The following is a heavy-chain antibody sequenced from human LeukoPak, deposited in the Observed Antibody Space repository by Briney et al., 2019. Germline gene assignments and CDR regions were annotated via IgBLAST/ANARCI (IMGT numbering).Heavy chain of an antibody. D-gene: IGHD2-15*01. CDR2: ISGSGGST. V-gene: IGHV3-23*01. Sequence: GGSLRLSCAASGFTFSSYAMSWVRQAPVKGLEWVSAISGSGGSTYYADSVKGRFTISRDNSKNTRYLQMNGLRGVDTAVYYCAKWGFVRSQASWWLADCYFDYWGQGTLVTVSS. J-gene: IGHJ4*02. CDR3: AKWGFVRSQASWWLADCYFDY. CDR1: GFTFSSYA.